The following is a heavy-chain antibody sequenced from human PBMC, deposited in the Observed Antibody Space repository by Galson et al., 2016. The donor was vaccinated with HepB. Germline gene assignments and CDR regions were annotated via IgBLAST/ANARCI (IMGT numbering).Heavy chain of an antibody. CDR1: GFTFSNYA. CDR2: ISGSGDTT. CDR3: AKGTIVQVPAAPYA. J-gene: IGHJ5*02. V-gene: IGHV3-23*01. D-gene: IGHD2-2*01. Sequence: LRLSCAASGFTFSNYAMSWVRQAPGKGLEWVSSISGSGDTTYDADAVRGRFTISRDNSRNTLSLQMDSLRAEDSAIYYCAKGTIVQVPAAPYAWGQGALVTVSS.